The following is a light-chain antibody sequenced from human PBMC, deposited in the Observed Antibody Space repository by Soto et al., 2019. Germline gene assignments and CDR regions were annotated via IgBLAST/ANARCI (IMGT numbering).Light chain of an antibody. CDR3: QSYDSSLSGSRV. CDR1: SSNIGAGYD. V-gene: IGLV1-40*01. J-gene: IGLJ2*01. Sequence: QTVVTQPPSVSGAPGQRVTISCTGSSSNIGAGYDVHWYQQLPGTAPKLLIYGNSNRPSGVPDRFSGSKSGTSASPAITGLQAEDEADYYCQSYDSSLSGSRVFGGGTKVTVL. CDR2: GNS.